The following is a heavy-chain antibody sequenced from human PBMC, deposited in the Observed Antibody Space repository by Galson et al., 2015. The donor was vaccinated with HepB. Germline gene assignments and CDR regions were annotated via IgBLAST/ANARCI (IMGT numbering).Heavy chain of an antibody. CDR3: ARGSSGWTGDAFDI. Sequence: SLRLSCAASGFTFSSYWMSWVRQAPGKGLEWVANIKQDGSEKYYVDSVKGRFTISRDNAKNSLYLQMNSLRAEDTAVYYCARGSSGWTGDAFDIWGQGTMVTVSS. J-gene: IGHJ3*02. CDR2: IKQDGSEK. V-gene: IGHV3-7*03. D-gene: IGHD6-19*01. CDR1: GFTFSSYW.